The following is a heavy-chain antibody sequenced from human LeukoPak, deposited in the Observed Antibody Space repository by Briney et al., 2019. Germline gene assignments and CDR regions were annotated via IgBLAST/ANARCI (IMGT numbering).Heavy chain of an antibody. CDR3: ARARPGYSGRYYFDY. J-gene: IGHJ4*02. V-gene: IGHV4-30-4*08. CDR2: IYYSGST. Sequence: SETLSLTCTVSGGSISSGDYYWSWIRQPPGKGLEWIAYIYYSGSTYYNPSLKSRVTISVDTSKNQFSLKLSSVTAADTAVYYCARARPGYSGRYYFDYWGQGTLVTVSS. CDR1: GGSISSGDYY. D-gene: IGHD5-12*01.